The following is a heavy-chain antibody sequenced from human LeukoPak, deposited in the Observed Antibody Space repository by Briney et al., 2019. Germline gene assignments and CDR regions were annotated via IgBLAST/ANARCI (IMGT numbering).Heavy chain of an antibody. J-gene: IGHJ6*02. Sequence: SGGSLRLSCAASGFTFSSYGMHWVRQAPGKGLEWVAVISYDGSNKYYADSVKGRFTISRDNSKNTLYLQMNSLRAEDTAVYCCAKDPSNGMDVWGQGTTVTVSS. V-gene: IGHV3-30*18. CDR3: AKDPSNGMDV. CDR2: ISYDGSNK. D-gene: IGHD4-11*01. CDR1: GFTFSSYG.